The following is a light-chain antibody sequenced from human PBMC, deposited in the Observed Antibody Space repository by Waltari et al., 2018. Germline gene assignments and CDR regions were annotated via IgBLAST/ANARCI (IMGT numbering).Light chain of an antibody. CDR2: ETS. V-gene: IGKV3-20*01. J-gene: IGKJ1*01. CDR3: QKYGRLPAT. Sequence: EIVFTQSLGALSLSPGERATLSCWASQSVSKYLAWYQQNPGQAPRLLIYETSSRATGVPDRFSGSGSGTDFSLTISRLGPEVFAAYYCQKYGRLPATFGQGTKVDSK. CDR1: QSVSKY.